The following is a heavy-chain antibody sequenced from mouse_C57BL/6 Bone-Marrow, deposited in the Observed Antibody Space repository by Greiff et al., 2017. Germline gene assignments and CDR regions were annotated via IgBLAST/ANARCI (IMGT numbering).Heavy chain of an antibody. V-gene: IGHV14-4*01. CDR2: IDPVYVDT. Sequence: EVQLQQSGAELVRPGASVKLSCTASGFNFKDDYMHWVKQRPGQGLEWIGWIDPVYVDTEYASKFQGKATITAATSSNTACLQLSSLTSEDTAVYYCTPCGSSYGCPWFAYWGQGTLVTVSA. CDR1: GFNFKDDY. CDR3: TPCGSSYGCPWFAY. J-gene: IGHJ3*01. D-gene: IGHD1-1*01.